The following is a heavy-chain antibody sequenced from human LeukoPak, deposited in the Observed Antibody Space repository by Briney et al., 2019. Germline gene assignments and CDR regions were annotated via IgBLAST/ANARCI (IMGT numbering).Heavy chain of an antibody. CDR2: SKSEAGGGTT. CDR3: TAGGDGTYSSDY. V-gene: IGHV3-15*01. D-gene: IGHD1-26*01. Sequence: PGGSLRLSCAASGFTFSSYWMSWVRQAPGKGLEWVGRSKSEAGGGTTDIAAPGQGRFTISRDDSKDTLSLQMNSLEIEDTAVYYCTAGGDGTYSSDYWGQGTLVTVSS. J-gene: IGHJ4*02. CDR1: GFTFSSYW.